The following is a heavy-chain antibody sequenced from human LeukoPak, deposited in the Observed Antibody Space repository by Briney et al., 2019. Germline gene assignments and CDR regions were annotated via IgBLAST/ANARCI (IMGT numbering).Heavy chain of an antibody. Sequence: GSLRLSCAASGFTFSSYGMHWVRQAPGKGLEWVAFIRYDGSNKYYADSVKGRFTISRDNSKNTLYLQMNSLRAEDTAVYYRAKDHHGDYGFDYWGQGTLITVSS. V-gene: IGHV3-30*02. J-gene: IGHJ4*02. CDR1: GFTFSSYG. CDR2: IRYDGSNK. CDR3: AKDHHGDYGFDY. D-gene: IGHD4-17*01.